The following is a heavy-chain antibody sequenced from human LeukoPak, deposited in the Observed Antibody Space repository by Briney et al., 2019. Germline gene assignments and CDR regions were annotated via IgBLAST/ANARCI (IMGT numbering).Heavy chain of an antibody. Sequence: SETLSLTCTVSGDSISDYYWTWIRQPPGKGLEWIGYIYYSGTTYYNPSFKSRVTISVATSRNQFFLNLASVTAADTAVYYCASHIMITFGGVIASLFDYWGQGTLVTVSS. V-gene: IGHV4-59*12. D-gene: IGHD3-16*02. CDR3: ASHIMITFGGVIASLFDY. CDR2: IYYSGTT. J-gene: IGHJ4*02. CDR1: GDSISDYY.